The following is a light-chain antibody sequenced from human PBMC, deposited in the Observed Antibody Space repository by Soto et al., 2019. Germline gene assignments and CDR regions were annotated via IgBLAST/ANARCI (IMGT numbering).Light chain of an antibody. CDR1: QSVSSSY. CDR3: QQYGTSPRT. J-gene: IGKJ1*01. V-gene: IGKV3-20*01. CDR2: EAS. Sequence: IVLTQSPGTLSLSPGERATLSCRASQSVSSSYLAWYQQKPGQAPRLLIYEASSRATGIPDRFSGSGSGTDFILTISRLEPEDFAVYYCQQYGTSPRTFRQGTKVEIK.